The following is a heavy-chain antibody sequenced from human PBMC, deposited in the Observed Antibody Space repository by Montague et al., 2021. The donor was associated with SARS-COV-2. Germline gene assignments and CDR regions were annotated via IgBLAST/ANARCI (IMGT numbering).Heavy chain of an antibody. D-gene: IGHD6-19*01. CDR2: INHSGST. CDR1: GGSFSGYY. V-gene: IGHV4-34*01. CDR3: ARGSRQWLVRPPHYYYFDY. Sequence: SETLSLTCAVYGGSFSGYYWSWIRQPPGKGLEWIGEINHSGSTNYNPSLESRVTISVDTSKNQFSLKLSSVTAADTAVYYCARGSRQWLVRPPHYYYFDYWGQGTLVTVSS. J-gene: IGHJ4*02.